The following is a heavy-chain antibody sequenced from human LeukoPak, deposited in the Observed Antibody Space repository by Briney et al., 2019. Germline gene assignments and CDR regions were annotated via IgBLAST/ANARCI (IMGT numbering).Heavy chain of an antibody. J-gene: IGHJ3*02. CDR1: GGTFSSYA. D-gene: IGHD6-13*01. Sequence: GASVKVSCKASGGTFSSYAISWVRQAPGQGLEWMGRVIPILGIANYAQKFQGRVTITADKSTSTAYMELSSLRSEDTAVYYCVGIAAAGTFTGAFDIWGQGTMVTVSS. CDR3: VGIAAAGTFTGAFDI. CDR2: VIPILGIA. V-gene: IGHV1-69*04.